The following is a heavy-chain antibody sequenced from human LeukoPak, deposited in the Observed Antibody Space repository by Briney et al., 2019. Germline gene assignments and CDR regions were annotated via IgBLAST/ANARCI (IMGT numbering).Heavy chain of an antibody. CDR3: AKAPVTSCRGAFCYPFDY. CDR2: MSSSDAGR. J-gene: IGHJ4*02. CDR1: GFTFSTYG. V-gene: IGHV3-23*01. D-gene: IGHD2-15*01. Sequence: GSLRLSCAASGFTFSTYGISWVRQAPGKGLEWVSAMSSSDAGRYYAASVRGRFTISRDTSRSTLYLQMNSLRAEDAAVYYCAKAPVTSCRGAFCYPFDYWGQGTLVTVSS.